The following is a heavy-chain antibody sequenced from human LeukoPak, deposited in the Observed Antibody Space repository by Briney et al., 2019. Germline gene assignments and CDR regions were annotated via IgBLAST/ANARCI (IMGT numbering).Heavy chain of an antibody. J-gene: IGHJ3*02. V-gene: IGHV3-30-3*01. CDR2: ISYDGSNK. CDR1: GFTFSSYA. Sequence: GGSLRLSCAASGFTFSSYAMHWVRQAPGKGLEWVAVISYDGSNKYYADSVKGRFTISRDNSKNTLYLQMNSLRAEDTAVYYCARDAFDIWGQGTMVTVSS. CDR3: ARDAFDI.